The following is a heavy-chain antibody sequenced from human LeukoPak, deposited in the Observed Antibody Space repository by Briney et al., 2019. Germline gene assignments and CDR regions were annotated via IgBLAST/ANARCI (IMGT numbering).Heavy chain of an antibody. Sequence: SETLSLTCAVSDYSTTSDYYWGWIRPPPGKGLEWIGSIYHSGSTYYNPSLKSRVTISVDTSKNQFSLKLTSVTAADTAVYYCAREGSTSGTNWFDPWGQGTLVTVSS. V-gene: IGHV4-38-2*02. D-gene: IGHD3-10*01. CDR1: DYSTTSDYY. J-gene: IGHJ5*02. CDR3: AREGSTSGTNWFDP. CDR2: IYHSGST.